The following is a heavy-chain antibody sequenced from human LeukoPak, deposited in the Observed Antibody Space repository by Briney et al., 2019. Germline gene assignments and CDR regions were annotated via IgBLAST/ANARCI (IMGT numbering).Heavy chain of an antibody. CDR1: AYTFTTSD. D-gene: IGHD1-26*01. CDR3: ARPSGLLDSHDAFDI. CDR2: MNPNSGHT. Sequence: ASVKVSCKASAYTFTTSDINWVRQAAGQGLAWMGWMNPNSGHTGYAQRFQGRVTMTRNTSISTAYMELSSLRSEDTAVYYCARPSGLLDSHDAFDIWGQGTMVTVSS. V-gene: IGHV1-8*01. J-gene: IGHJ3*02.